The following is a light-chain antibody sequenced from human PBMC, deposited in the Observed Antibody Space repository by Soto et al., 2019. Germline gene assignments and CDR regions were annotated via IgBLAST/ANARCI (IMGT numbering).Light chain of an antibody. J-gene: IGKJ4*01. Sequence: DIQMTQSPSTLSASAGDRFTITCRASQSISSWLAWYQQKPGKAPKLLIYDASSLESGVPSRFSGSGSGTEFTLTISSLQPDDFATYYCQQYNSYSSSFGGGTKVDIK. CDR2: DAS. V-gene: IGKV1-5*01. CDR1: QSISSW. CDR3: QQYNSYSSS.